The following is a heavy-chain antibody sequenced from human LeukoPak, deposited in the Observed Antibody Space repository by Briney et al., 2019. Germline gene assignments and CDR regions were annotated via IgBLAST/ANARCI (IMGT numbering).Heavy chain of an antibody. J-gene: IGHJ5*02. CDR3: ARGTKYCSSTSCSNWFDP. Sequence: KTSETLSLTCTVSGGSISSYYWSWIRQPPGKGLEWIGYIYTSGSTNYNHSLKSRVTMSVDTSKNQFSLKLSSVTAADTAVYYCARGTKYCSSTSCSNWFDPWGQGTLVTVSS. CDR2: IYTSGST. CDR1: GGSISSYY. V-gene: IGHV4-4*09. D-gene: IGHD2-2*01.